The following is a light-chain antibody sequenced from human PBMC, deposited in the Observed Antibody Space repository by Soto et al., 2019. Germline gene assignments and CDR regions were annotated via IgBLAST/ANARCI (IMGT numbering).Light chain of an antibody. CDR1: QSVDSSY. V-gene: IGKV3-20*01. Sequence: EIVWTQSPGTLSLSPGERATLSCRASQSVDSSYLAWYHQRPGQAPRLLIYGASSRATGIPDRFSGSGSGTDFTLTIRRLEPEDFGVYYCKHFGSSRGTFGQGTKVDIK. J-gene: IGKJ1*01. CDR2: GAS. CDR3: KHFGSSRGT.